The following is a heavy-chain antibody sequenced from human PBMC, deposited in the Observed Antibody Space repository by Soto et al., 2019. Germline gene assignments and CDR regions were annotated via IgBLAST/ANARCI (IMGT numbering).Heavy chain of an antibody. J-gene: IGHJ6*02. CDR3: ARDRNIVATIYNYYGMDV. Sequence: WASVKVSCKASGGTFSSYAISWVRQAPGQGLEWMGGIIPIFGTANYAQKFQGRVTITADESTSTAYMELSSLRSEDTAVYYCARDRNIVATIYNYYGMDVWGQGTTVTVSS. V-gene: IGHV1-69*13. CDR2: IIPIFGTA. CDR1: GGTFSSYA. D-gene: IGHD5-12*01.